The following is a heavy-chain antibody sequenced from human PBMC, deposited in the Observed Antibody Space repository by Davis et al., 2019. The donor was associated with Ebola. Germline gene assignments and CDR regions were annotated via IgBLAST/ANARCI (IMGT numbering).Heavy chain of an antibody. CDR2: INSDGSST. J-gene: IGHJ5*02. Sequence: HTGGSLRLSCAASGFTFSSYWMHWVRQAPGKGLVWVSRINSDGSSTSYADSVKGRFTISRGNAKNTLYLQMNSLRAEDTAVYYCARDLIKSSSGSESPFDPWGQGTLVTVSS. CDR1: GFTFSSYW. D-gene: IGHD3-22*01. V-gene: IGHV3-74*01. CDR3: ARDLIKSSSGSESPFDP.